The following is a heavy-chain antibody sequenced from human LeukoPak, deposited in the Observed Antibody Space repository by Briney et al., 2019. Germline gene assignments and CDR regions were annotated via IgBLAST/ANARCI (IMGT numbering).Heavy chain of an antibody. D-gene: IGHD1-26*01. CDR2: INPNSGGT. CDR1: GYTFTGYY. CDR3: ARDPSHTVGTTSDYFDY. V-gene: IGHV1-2*02. Sequence: ASVKVSCKASGYTFTGYYIHWVRQAPGQGLEWTGWINPNSGGTNYAQKSQGRVTMTRDTSISTAYMELSRLRSDDTAVYYCARDPSHTVGTTSDYFDYWGQGTLVTVSS. J-gene: IGHJ4*02.